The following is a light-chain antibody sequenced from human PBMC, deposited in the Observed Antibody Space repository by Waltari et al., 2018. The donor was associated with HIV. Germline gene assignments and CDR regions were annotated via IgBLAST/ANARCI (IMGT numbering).Light chain of an antibody. CDR2: EVS. CDR3: CSYTNSATLV. J-gene: IGLJ3*02. CDR1: RSAVGGYNF. V-gene: IGLV2-14*03. Sequence: QSALTQPASVSGSPGQSLTISCTGTRSAVGGYNFVSWYQQHPGKAPKLMIYEVSNRPSGVSNRFSGSKSGNTASLTISGLQAEDEADYYCCSYTNSATLVFGGGTKLTVL.